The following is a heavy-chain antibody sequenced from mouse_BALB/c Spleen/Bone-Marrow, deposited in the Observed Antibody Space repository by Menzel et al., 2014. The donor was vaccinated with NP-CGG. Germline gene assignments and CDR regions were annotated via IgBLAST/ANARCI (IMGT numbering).Heavy chain of an antibody. V-gene: IGHV5-6-4*01. CDR2: ISSGGLYT. CDR1: GFTFSSYT. CDR3: TRDYGNYAWFAY. Sequence: EVMLVESGGGLVKPGGSLKLSCAASGFTFSSYTLSWVRQTPEKRLEWVATISSGGLYTYYPDSVKGRFTISRDNAKSTLYLQMSSLKSEDTAMYYCTRDYGNYAWFAYWGQGTLVTVSA. D-gene: IGHD2-1*01. J-gene: IGHJ3*01.